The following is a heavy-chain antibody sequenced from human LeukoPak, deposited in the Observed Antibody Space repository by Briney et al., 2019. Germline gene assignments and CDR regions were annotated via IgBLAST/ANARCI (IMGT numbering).Heavy chain of an antibody. J-gene: IGHJ4*02. CDR3: TRVGYIDEGIDY. V-gene: IGHV3-7*04. CDR2: IKQDGSKK. D-gene: IGHD5-24*01. Sequence: GGSLRLSCVASGFPFSSYWMTWVRQAPGKGLEWVANIKQDGSKKSYVDSVKGRFPISRDSAKNSLYLQMNSLRAEDTAIYYCTRVGYIDEGIDYWGQGTLVTVSS. CDR1: GFPFSSYW.